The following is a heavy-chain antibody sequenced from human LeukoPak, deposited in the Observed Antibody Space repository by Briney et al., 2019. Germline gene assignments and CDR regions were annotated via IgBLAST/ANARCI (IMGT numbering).Heavy chain of an antibody. CDR1: GFTFSSYG. CDR3: AKVGVATIVGVIGY. J-gene: IGHJ4*02. V-gene: IGHV3-30*18. CDR2: ISYDGSNK. Sequence: GGSLRLSCAASGFTFSSYGMHWVRQAPGKGLEWVAVISYDGSNKYYADSVKGRFTISRDNSKNTLYLQMNSLRAEDTAVYYCAKVGVATIVGVIGYWGQGALVTVSS. D-gene: IGHD5-24*01.